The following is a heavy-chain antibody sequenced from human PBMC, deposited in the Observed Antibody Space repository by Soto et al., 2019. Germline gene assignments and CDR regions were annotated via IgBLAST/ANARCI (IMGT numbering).Heavy chain of an antibody. D-gene: IGHD2-2*01. CDR3: ARDPLTDCSSTSCYDYYGMDV. V-gene: IGHV1-18*01. CDR2: ISAYNGNT. CDR1: GYTFTSYG. J-gene: IGHJ6*02. Sequence: QVQLVQSGAEVKKPGASVKVSCKASGYTFTSYGISWVRQAPGQGLEWMGWISAYNGNTNYAQKLQGRVTMTTDTSTSTAYMELRSLRSDDTAVYYCARDPLTDCSSTSCYDYYGMDVWGQGTTVTVSS.